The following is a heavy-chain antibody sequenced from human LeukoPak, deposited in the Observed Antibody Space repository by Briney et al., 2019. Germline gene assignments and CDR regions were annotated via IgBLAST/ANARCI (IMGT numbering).Heavy chain of an antibody. D-gene: IGHD3-10*01. CDR2: ISYDGSNT. J-gene: IGHJ4*02. V-gene: IGHV3-30-3*01. CDR3: ARDPHGSGSSHFDY. Sequence: GGSLRLSCAASGFTFSSSAMHWVRQAPGKGLEWVAVISYDGSNTYYADSVKGRFTFSRDNSKSKMYLQMNSLRAEDTAVYYCARDPHGSGSSHFDYWGQGTLVAVSS. CDR1: GFTFSSSA.